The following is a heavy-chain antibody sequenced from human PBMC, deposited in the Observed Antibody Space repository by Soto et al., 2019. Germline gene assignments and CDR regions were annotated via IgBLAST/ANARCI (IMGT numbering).Heavy chain of an antibody. CDR3: ARGDGDYYDGNGYLGRH. D-gene: IGHD3-22*01. Sequence: GGSLRLSCAASGFTFSNSAMTWVRQAPGKGLEWASSMTISGDSTYYADSVKGRFTISRDNAKNTLYLQMNSLRAEDTAVYYCARGDGDYYDGNGYLGRHWGQGTLVTVSS. CDR1: GFTFSNSA. V-gene: IGHV3-23*01. J-gene: IGHJ4*02. CDR2: MTISGDST.